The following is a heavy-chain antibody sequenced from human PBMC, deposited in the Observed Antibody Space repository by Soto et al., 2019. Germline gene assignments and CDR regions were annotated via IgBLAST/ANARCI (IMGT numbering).Heavy chain of an antibody. CDR1: GGTFSSYA. D-gene: IGHD3-10*01. Sequence: GASVKVSCKASGGTFSSYAMHWVRQDHGQRLEWMGWINAGNGNTKYSQKFQGRVTITRDTSASTAYMELSSLRSEDTAVYYCAREAQWFGESEGINWFDPWGQGTLVTVSS. J-gene: IGHJ5*02. CDR3: AREAQWFGESEGINWFDP. V-gene: IGHV1-3*01. CDR2: INAGNGNT.